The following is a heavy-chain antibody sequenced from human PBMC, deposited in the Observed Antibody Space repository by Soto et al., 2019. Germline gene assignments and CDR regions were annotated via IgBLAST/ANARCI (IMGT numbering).Heavy chain of an antibody. CDR2: IDTYGSAT. Sequence: PGGSLRLSCAASGFTFSDYYMSWIRQAPGKGLVWVSRIDTYGSATRYADSVKGRFTISRDNAKNTLYLQMNTLRAEDTAVYYCARGDRGAFDLWGQGTMVTVS. D-gene: IGHD2-21*02. J-gene: IGHJ3*01. CDR1: GFTFSDYY. V-gene: IGHV3-74*01. CDR3: ARGDRGAFDL.